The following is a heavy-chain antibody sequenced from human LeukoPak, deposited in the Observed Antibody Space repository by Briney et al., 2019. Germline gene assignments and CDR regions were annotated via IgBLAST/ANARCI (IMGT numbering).Heavy chain of an antibody. J-gene: IGHJ4*02. CDR1: GFTFSRYS. D-gene: IGHD5-12*01. Sequence: GGSLRLSCAASGFTFSRYSMNWVRQAPGKGLEWVSSISISSNYIYYTDSLKGRFTISRDNAKNSLYLQMNSLRAEDTAVYYCARAYSGYEMGPDYWGQGTLVTVSS. CDR3: ARAYSGYEMGPDY. CDR2: ISISSNYI. V-gene: IGHV3-21*01.